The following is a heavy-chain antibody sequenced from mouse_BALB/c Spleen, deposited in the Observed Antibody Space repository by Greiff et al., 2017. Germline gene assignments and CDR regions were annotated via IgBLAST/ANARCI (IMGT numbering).Heavy chain of an antibody. CDR2: INPSNGRT. V-gene: IGHV1S81*02. J-gene: IGHJ1*01. CDR1: GYTFTSYW. D-gene: IGHD2-14*01. CDR3: ARRAGYDVGYFDV. Sequence: VQLQQPGAELVKPGASVKLSCKASGYTFTSYWMHWVKQRPGQGLEWIGEINPSNGRTNYNEKFKSKATLTVDKSSSTAYMQLSSLTSEDSAVYYCARRAGYDVGYFDVWGAGTTVTVSS.